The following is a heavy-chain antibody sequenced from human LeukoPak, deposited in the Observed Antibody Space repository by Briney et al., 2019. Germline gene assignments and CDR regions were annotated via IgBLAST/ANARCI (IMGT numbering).Heavy chain of an antibody. CDR2: IGASGGPT. D-gene: IGHD1-26*01. CDR1: GFTFSSYA. V-gene: IGHV3-23*01. CDR3: ATLARFSGSYHGVDY. J-gene: IGHJ4*02. Sequence: GGSLRLSCAASGFTFSSYAMSWVRQAPEKGLEWVSAIGASGGPTFYSDSVRGRFTISRDNSKKTLYLQLNSLRAEDTAVYYCATLARFSGSYHGVDYWGQGTLVTVPS.